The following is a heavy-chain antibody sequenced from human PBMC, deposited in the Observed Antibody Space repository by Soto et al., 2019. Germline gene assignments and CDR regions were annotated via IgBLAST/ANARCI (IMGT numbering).Heavy chain of an antibody. J-gene: IGHJ4*02. D-gene: IGHD2-21*02. Sequence: GGSLRLSCAASGFTFSSYAMSWVRQAPGKGLEWVSAISGSGGSTYYADSVKGRFTISRDNSKNTLYLQMNSLRAEDTAVYYCAKVRKYCGGDCAGYFDYWGQGTLVTVSS. CDR3: AKVRKYCGGDCAGYFDY. CDR1: GFTFSSYA. V-gene: IGHV3-23*01. CDR2: ISGSGGST.